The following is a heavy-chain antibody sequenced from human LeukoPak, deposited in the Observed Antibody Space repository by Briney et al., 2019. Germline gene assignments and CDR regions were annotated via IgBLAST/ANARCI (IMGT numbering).Heavy chain of an antibody. CDR1: GFTFSTYW. CDR2: INSDGSTT. D-gene: IGHD5-12*01. CDR3: ARWGKYSGYEKHDY. J-gene: IGHJ4*02. Sequence: GGSLRLSCAASGFTFSTYWMHWVRQAPGKGLVWVSRINSDGSTTNYADSVKGRFTISRDNAKNSLYLQMNSLRAEDTAVYYCARWGKYSGYEKHDYWGQGTLVTVSS. V-gene: IGHV3-74*01.